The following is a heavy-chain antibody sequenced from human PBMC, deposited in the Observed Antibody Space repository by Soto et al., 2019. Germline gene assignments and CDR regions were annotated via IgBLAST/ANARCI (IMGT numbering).Heavy chain of an antibody. CDR3: ARLLYFDWLSFVY. J-gene: IGHJ4*02. D-gene: IGHD3-9*01. Sequence: SETLSLTCTVSGGSISSYYWSWIRQPPGKGLEWIGYIYYSGSTNYNPSLKSRVTISVDTSKNQFSLKLSSVTAADTAVYYCARLLYFDWLSFVYWGQGTLVTVSS. V-gene: IGHV4-59*01. CDR1: GGSISSYY. CDR2: IYYSGST.